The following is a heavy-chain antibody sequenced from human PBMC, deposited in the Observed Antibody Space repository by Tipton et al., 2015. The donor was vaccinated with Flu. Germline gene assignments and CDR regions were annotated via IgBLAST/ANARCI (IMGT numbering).Heavy chain of an antibody. Sequence: QLVQSGGGLIHPGGSLRLSCAASGFTVSSNYITWVRQAPGKGLEWVSIIYSAGTTYYADSVKGRFTISRDNSKNTLYLQMNSLRAEDTAVYYCARGLAENPYLPTFPKPYSACWGQGSLVTVSS. CDR2: IYSAGTT. CDR1: GFTVSSNY. D-gene: IGHD2/OR15-2a*01. CDR3: ARGLAENPYLPTFPKPYSAC. V-gene: IGHV3-53*01. J-gene: IGHJ4*02.